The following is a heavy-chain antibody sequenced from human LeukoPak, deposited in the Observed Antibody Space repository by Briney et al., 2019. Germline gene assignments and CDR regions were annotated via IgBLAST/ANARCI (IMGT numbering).Heavy chain of an antibody. CDR3: SASKQLWLRGLFDY. D-gene: IGHD5-18*01. V-gene: IGHV4-59*01. Sequence: PSETLSLTCSVSGDSISTYYWSWIRQPLGKALEWIGYVYYSGSTDYNPSLKSRVTISVDTSKKQFSLNLNSVTAADTAVYYCSASKQLWLRGLFDYWGQGTLVTVSS. CDR1: GDSISTYY. CDR2: VYYSGST. J-gene: IGHJ4*02.